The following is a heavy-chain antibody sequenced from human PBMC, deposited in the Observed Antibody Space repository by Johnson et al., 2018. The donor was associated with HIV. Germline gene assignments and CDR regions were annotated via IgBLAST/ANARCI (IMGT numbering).Heavy chain of an antibody. Sequence: VQLVESGGGLVKPGGSLRLSCAASGFTFSDYYMSLIRQAPGKGLEWVGRIKSKTDGETTDYAAPVKGRFTISRDDSKNTLYLQMNSLKTEDTAVYYCTTYSIIHAFDIWGQGTMVTVSS. V-gene: IGHV3-15*01. CDR3: TTYSIIHAFDI. CDR1: GFTFSDYY. CDR2: IKSKTDGETT. J-gene: IGHJ3*02. D-gene: IGHD6-13*01.